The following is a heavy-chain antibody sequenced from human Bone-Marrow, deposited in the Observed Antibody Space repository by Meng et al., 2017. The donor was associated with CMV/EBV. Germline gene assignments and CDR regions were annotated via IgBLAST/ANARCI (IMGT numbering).Heavy chain of an antibody. CDR2: IRYDGSNK. J-gene: IGHJ4*02. D-gene: IGHD6-13*01. V-gene: IGHV3-30*02. CDR1: GFTFSSYG. CDR3: ARDGSSSWYSFDY. Sequence: GESLKISCAASGFTFSSYGMHWVRQAPGKGLEWVAFIRYDGSNKYYADSVKGRFTISRDNSKNTLYLQMNSLRAEDTAVYYCARDGSSSWYSFDYWGQGTLVTGSS.